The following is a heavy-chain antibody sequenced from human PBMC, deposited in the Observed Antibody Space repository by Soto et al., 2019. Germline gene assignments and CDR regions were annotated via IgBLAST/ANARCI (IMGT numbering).Heavy chain of an antibody. V-gene: IGHV4-59*01. CDR1: GDSIRSYY. Sequence: SETLSLTCTVSGDSIRSYYWTWIRQPPGKGLELIGYIYYSGSTRYNPSLKSRVTISADMSKNQFSLKLSSVIASDTAVYYCARAYGGFDNGLDVWGQGTAVTVSS. CDR3: ARAYGGFDNGLDV. D-gene: IGHD5-12*01. CDR2: IYYSGST. J-gene: IGHJ6*02.